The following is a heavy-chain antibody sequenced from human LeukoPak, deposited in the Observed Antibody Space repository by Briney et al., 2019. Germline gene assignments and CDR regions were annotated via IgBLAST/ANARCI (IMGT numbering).Heavy chain of an antibody. Sequence: ASVKVSCKASGYAFTGYYMHWVRQAPGQGFEWMGRINPNSGDTNYTQKFQGRVTMTRDTSTSTAYMELSSLRSDDTAVYYCARDGRELLLWFDRNWLDPWGQGTLVTVSS. CDR1: GYAFTGYY. CDR2: INPNSGDT. CDR3: ARDGRELLLWFDRNWLDP. D-gene: IGHD3-10*01. J-gene: IGHJ5*02. V-gene: IGHV1-2*02.